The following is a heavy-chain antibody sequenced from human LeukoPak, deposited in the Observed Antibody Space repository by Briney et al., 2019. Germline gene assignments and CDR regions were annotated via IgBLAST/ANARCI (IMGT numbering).Heavy chain of an antibody. CDR2: ISGSGGST. CDR1: GFTFSSYA. V-gene: IGHV3-23*01. CDR3: AKSVVAAAAGKFDY. Sequence: PGGSLRLSCAASGFTFSSYAMSWVREAPGKGLEWVSAISGSGGSTYYADSVKGRFTISRDNSKNTLYLQMNSLRAEDTAVYYGAKSVVAAAAGKFDYWGQGTLVTVSS. J-gene: IGHJ4*02. D-gene: IGHD6-13*01.